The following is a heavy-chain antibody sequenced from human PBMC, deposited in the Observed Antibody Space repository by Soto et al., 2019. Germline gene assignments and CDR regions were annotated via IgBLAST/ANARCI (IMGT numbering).Heavy chain of an antibody. J-gene: IGHJ5*02. CDR1: GGSFSGYY. Sequence: QVQLQQWGAGLLKPSEPLSLTCGVYGGSFSGYYWSWIRQPPGKALEWIGEFNHSGSTNYNPSLKLRVTISVDTPKNQFSLKLSAVTAAETAVYYCAGGYYGSGSYSNGFEPWGQGTLVTVSS. D-gene: IGHD3-10*01. CDR3: AGGYYGSGSYSNGFEP. CDR2: FNHSGST. V-gene: IGHV4-34*01.